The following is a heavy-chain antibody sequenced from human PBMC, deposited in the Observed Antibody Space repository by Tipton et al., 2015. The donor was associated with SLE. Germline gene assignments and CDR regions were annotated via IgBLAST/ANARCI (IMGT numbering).Heavy chain of an antibody. CDR3: ARDLLLTYYYDSSGYQDAFDI. Sequence: TLSLTCTVSGGSISSSSYYWGWIRQPPGKGLEWIGSIYYSGSTSYNPSLKSRVTISVDTSKNQFSLKLSSVTAADTAVYYCARDLLLTYYYDSSGYQDAFDIWGQGTMVTVSS. CDR2: IYYSGST. CDR1: GGSISSSSYY. J-gene: IGHJ3*02. V-gene: IGHV4-39*07. D-gene: IGHD3-22*01.